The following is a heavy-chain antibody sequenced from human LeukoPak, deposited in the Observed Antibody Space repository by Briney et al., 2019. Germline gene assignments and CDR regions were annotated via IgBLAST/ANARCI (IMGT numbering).Heavy chain of an antibody. CDR1: GYTFTSYD. V-gene: IGHV1-8*01. CDR2: MNPNSGNT. Sequence: ASVKVSCKASGYTFTSYDINWVRQATGQGLEWMGWMNPNSGNTGYAQKLQGRVTMTRNTSISTAYMELSSLRSEDTAVYYCARAVTTVTNFDYWGQGTLVTVSS. D-gene: IGHD4-17*01. CDR3: ARAVTTVTNFDY. J-gene: IGHJ4*02.